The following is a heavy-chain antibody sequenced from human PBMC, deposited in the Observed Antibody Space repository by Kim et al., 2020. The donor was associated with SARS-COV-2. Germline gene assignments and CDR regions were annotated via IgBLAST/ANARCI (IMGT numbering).Heavy chain of an antibody. CDR1: GGSISSSSYY. CDR3: ARHHARVFGSGWYYYYYGMDV. CDR2: IYYSGST. J-gene: IGHJ6*02. D-gene: IGHD6-19*01. V-gene: IGHV4-39*01. Sequence: SETLSLTCTVSGGSISSSSYYWGWIRQPPGKGREWFGSIYYSGSTYYNPSLKSRVTISVDTSKNQFSRKLSSVTAADTAVYYCARHHARVFGSGWYYYYYGMDVWGQGTTVTVSS.